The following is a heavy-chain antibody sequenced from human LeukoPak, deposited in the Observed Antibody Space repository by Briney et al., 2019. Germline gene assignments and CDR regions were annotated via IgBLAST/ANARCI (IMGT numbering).Heavy chain of an antibody. CDR3: ARGRIYYRSGSSYYYYYYGMDV. J-gene: IGHJ6*02. D-gene: IGHD3-10*01. V-gene: IGHV4-34*01. CDR2: INQSGRT. CDR1: GASFSGYY. Sequence: PSDTLSLTCAVYGASFSGYYGSWVRQPRGRGLGWIGEINQSGRTNYNPSRKSRVTISVDTSKNQFSLKLSSVTAADTAVYYCARGRIYYRSGSSYYYYYYGMDVWGQGTTVTVSS.